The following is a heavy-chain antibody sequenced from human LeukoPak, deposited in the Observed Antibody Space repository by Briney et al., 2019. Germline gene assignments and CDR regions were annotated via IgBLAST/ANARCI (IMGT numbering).Heavy chain of an antibody. V-gene: IGHV4-38-2*02. D-gene: IGHD3-10*01. CDR2: IYHSGST. CDR3: ATSGGSYYYGSGSYRFDY. Sequence: SETLSLTCTVSGYSISSGYYWGWIRQPPGKGLEWIGSIYHSGSTYYNPSLKSRVTISVDTSKNQFSLKLSSVTAADTAVYYCATSGGSYYYGSGSYRFDYWGQGTLVTVSS. J-gene: IGHJ4*02. CDR1: GYSISSGYY.